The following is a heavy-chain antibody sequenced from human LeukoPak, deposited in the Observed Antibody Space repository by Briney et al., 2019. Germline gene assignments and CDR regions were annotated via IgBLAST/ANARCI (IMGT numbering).Heavy chain of an antibody. J-gene: IGHJ5*02. V-gene: IGHV1-69*05. CDR2: IIPIFGTA. Sequence: ASVKVSCKASGGTFSSYAISWVRQAPGQGLEWMGRIIPIFGTANYAQKFQGRVTITTDESTSTAYMELSSLRSEDTAVYYCARELSSSWYPVRWFDPWGQGTRVTVSS. D-gene: IGHD6-13*01. CDR1: GGTFSSYA. CDR3: ARELSSSWYPVRWFDP.